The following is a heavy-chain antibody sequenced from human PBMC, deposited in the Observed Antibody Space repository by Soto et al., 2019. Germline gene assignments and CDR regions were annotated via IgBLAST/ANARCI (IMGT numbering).Heavy chain of an antibody. CDR3: ARHRIATNNYKWFDP. D-gene: IGHD2-21*01. Sequence: LSLTCSVSGAALNSGNYYWSWIRQVPGKGLEWIGHIYVTGAVDYNPSLRDRITISQDTSERQFSLNLRLVTAADTAVYYCARHRIATNNYKWFDPWGQGTLVTV. CDR1: GAALNSGNYY. V-gene: IGHV4-31*03. CDR2: IYVTGAV. J-gene: IGHJ5*02.